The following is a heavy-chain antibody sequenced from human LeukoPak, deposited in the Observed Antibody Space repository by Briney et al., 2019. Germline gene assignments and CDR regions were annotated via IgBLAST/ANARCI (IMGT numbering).Heavy chain of an antibody. CDR2: ISYDGSNK. J-gene: IGHJ4*02. Sequence: GRSLRLSCAASGFTFSSYGMHWVRQAPGKGLEWVAVISYDGSNKYYADSVKGRFTISRDNSKNTLYLQMNSLRDEDTGIYYCARDERGNWNDTPRYWGQGTLVTVSS. CDR1: GFTFSSYG. D-gene: IGHD1-1*01. V-gene: IGHV3-30*03. CDR3: ARDERGNWNDTPRY.